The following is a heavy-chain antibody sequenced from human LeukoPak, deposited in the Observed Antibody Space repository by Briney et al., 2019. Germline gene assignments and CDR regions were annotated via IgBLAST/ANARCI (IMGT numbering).Heavy chain of an antibody. V-gene: IGHV1-46*01. CDR3: ARESSRDVLRFLEWFTHNWFDP. D-gene: IGHD3-3*01. CDR2: INPSGGST. Sequence: ASVKVSCKASGYTFTSYYMHWVRQAPGQGLEWKGIINPSGGSTSYAQKFQGRVTMTRDTSTSTVYMELSSPRSEDTAVYYCARESSRDVLRFLEWFTHNWFDPWGQGTLVTVSS. CDR1: GYTFTSYY. J-gene: IGHJ5*02.